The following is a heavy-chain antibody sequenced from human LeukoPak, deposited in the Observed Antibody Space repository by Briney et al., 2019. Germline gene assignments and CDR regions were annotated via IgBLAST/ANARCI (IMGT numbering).Heavy chain of an antibody. V-gene: IGHV3-7*01. CDR2: IIQDGSYQ. CDR3: ATSDYYFSGRGGVSPSDY. D-gene: IGHD3-10*01. J-gene: IGHJ4*02. Sequence: GGSLRLSCAASGFTVSSSYMSWVRQAPGKGLEWVAGIIQDGSYQYYVDSVKGRFTISRDNANNLVYLQMDSLRAEDTSVYYCATSDYYFSGRGGVSPSDYWGRGTLVTVSS. CDR1: GFTVSSSY.